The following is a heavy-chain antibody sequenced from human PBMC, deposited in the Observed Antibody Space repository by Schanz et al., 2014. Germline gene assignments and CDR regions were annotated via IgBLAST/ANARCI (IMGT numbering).Heavy chain of an antibody. CDR1: GFSLNTYG. CDR3: ARPRFDYGEVDY. Sequence: QAQLMESGGGVVQPGTSLILSCSVSGFSLNTYGIHWFRQPAGKGLEWVAVIWNNGVTKYYADSVRGRFTISRHRFQNTLYLRMSSLRAEDTAVYYCARPRFDYGEVDYWGQGTLVTVSS. D-gene: IGHD4-17*01. CDR2: IWNNGVTK. V-gene: IGHV3-33*01. J-gene: IGHJ4*02.